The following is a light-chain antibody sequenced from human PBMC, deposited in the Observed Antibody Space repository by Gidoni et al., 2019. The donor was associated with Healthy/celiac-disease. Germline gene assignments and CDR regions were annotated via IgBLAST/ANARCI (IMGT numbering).Light chain of an antibody. CDR3: QQSYT. J-gene: IGKJ2*01. CDR2: AAS. Sequence: DIQMTQSPSSLSASVGDRVTITCRASQSISSYLNWYQQKPGKAPKLLIYAASSLQSGVPSRFSGSGSGTDFILTISSLQPEDFATYYCQQSYTFGQXTKLEIK. CDR1: QSISSY. V-gene: IGKV1-39*01.